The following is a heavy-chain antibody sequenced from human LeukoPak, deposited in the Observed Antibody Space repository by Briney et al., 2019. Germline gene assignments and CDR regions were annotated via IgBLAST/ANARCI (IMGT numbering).Heavy chain of an antibody. V-gene: IGHV3-23*01. CDR1: GFTFSSSA. CDR3: AKAAGGYSQS. Sequence: PGGSLRLSCAASGFTFSSSAMTWVREAPGKGLEWVSAISGGGGSTYYADSVKGRFTISRDNSKNTLYLQRNSLRAEDTAVYYCAKAAGGYSQSWSEGTPVTVSS. D-gene: IGHD6-13*01. J-gene: IGHJ5*02. CDR2: ISGGGGST.